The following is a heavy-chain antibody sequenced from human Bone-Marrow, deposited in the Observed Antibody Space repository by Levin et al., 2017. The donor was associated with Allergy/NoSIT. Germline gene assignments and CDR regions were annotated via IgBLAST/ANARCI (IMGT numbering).Heavy chain of an antibody. CDR1: GFTFSHFG. CDR3: AKDIWGTPPHGLDV. CDR2: ISGDTYDH. Sequence: PGGSLRLSCAASGFTFSHFGIHWVRQAPGKGLEWVAFISGDTYDHYYGGPMKGRITVSRDNSKNSSYLQMDSLRPEDTAIYYCAKDIWGTPPHGLDVWGQGTTVTVSS. J-gene: IGHJ6*02. D-gene: IGHD7-27*01. V-gene: IGHV3-30*18.